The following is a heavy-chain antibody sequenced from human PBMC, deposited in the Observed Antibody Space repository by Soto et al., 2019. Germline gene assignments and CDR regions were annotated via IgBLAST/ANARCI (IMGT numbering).Heavy chain of an antibody. Sequence: SVKVSCKASGGTFSSYAISWVRQAPGQGLEWMGGIIPIFGNANYAQKLQGRVTITTDTSTSTAYMELSSLRSDDTAVYYCARDEQAGWFGEPNWFDPWGQGTLVTVSS. J-gene: IGHJ5*02. CDR2: IIPIFGNA. V-gene: IGHV1-69*05. CDR3: ARDEQAGWFGEPNWFDP. D-gene: IGHD3-10*01. CDR1: GGTFSSYA.